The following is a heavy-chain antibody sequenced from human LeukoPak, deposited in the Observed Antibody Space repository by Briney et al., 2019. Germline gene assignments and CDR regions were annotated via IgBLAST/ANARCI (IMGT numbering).Heavy chain of an antibody. J-gene: IGHJ4*02. Sequence: PGGSLRLSCAASGFTFSSYWMHWVRQAAGKGLVWVSRIKSDGSTTTYADSVKGRFTISRDNAKNTLYLQMSSLRAEDTAVYYCARGGTELAVTTTGIDYWGRGTLVTVSS. CDR3: ARGGTELAVTTTGIDY. D-gene: IGHD4-11*01. CDR2: IKSDGSTT. CDR1: GFTFSSYW. V-gene: IGHV3-74*03.